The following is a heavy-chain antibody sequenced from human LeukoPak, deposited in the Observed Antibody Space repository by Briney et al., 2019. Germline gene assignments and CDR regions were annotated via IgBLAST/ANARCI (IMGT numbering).Heavy chain of an antibody. CDR3: AKNLRTTVTTEGFDY. V-gene: IGHV3-23*01. CDR2: ISDSGGNT. CDR1: GFTFSSYA. D-gene: IGHD4-17*01. J-gene: IGHJ4*02. Sequence: PGGSLRLSCAASGFTFSSYAMSWVRQAPGKGLEWVSAISDSGGNTYYADSVKGRFTISRDNSKNTLYLQMNSLRAEDTAVYYCAKNLRTTVTTEGFDYWGQGTLVTVSS.